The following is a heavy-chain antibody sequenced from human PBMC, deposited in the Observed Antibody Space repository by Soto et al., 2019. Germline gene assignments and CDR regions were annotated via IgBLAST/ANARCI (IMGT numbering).Heavy chain of an antibody. V-gene: IGHV3-21*01. Sequence: ESGGGLVKPGGSLRLSCAASGISFSDYHMNWVRQAPGKGLEWVASITPSGRFINYADSVEGRFFISRDNTKNSLFLPMNSLRGEDTAVYYCAGTYDPADYWGQGTLVVVSS. CDR1: GISFSDYH. CDR3: AGTYDPADY. D-gene: IGHD3-22*01. CDR2: ITPSGRFI. J-gene: IGHJ4*02.